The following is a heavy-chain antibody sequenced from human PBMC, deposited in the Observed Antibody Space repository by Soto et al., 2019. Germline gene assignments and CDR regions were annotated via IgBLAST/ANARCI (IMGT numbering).Heavy chain of an antibody. CDR1: GGSISSYY. V-gene: IGHV4-59*06. J-gene: IGHJ6*02. CDR3: ARTIWGGYYGMDV. D-gene: IGHD3-10*01. Sequence: SETLSLTCTVSGGSISSYYWSWIRQPPGKGLEWIGYIYYSGSTYYNPSLKSRVTISVDTSKNQFSLKLSSVTAADTAVYYCARTIWGGYYGMDVWGQGTTVTVSS. CDR2: IYYSGST.